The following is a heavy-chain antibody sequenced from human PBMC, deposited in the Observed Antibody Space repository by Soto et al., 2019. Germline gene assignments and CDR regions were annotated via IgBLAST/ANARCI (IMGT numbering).Heavy chain of an antibody. D-gene: IGHD2-21*02. CDR1: GGSISSRHW. V-gene: IGHV4-4*03. Sequence: PATASLTSAVSGGSISSRHWWGWVRQAPGKGLEWIGEIYHGGSTNYNPSLKSRITMSVDKSKNQFSVNLSSVTAADTAVYYCVRDADETAIVPAPWLVWGRGTMVTVSS. J-gene: IGHJ2*01. CDR2: IYHGGST. CDR3: VRDADETAIVPAPWLV.